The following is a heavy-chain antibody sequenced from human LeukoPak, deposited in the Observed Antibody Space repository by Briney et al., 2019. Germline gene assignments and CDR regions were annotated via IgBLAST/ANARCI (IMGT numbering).Heavy chain of an antibody. V-gene: IGHV1-8*01. J-gene: IGHJ4*02. CDR3: ARGYPGYYDFWSGYYNFDY. CDR1: GYTCTSYD. Sequence: ASVKVSCKASGYTCTSYDINWVRQATGQGLEWMGWMNPNSGNTGYAQKFQGRVTMTRNTSISTAYMELSSLRSEDTAVYYCARGYPGYYDFWSGYYNFDYWGQGTLVTVSS. CDR2: MNPNSGNT. D-gene: IGHD3-3*01.